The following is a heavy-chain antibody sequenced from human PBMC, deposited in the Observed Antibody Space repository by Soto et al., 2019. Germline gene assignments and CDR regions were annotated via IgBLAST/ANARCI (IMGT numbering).Heavy chain of an antibody. CDR3: ARMTSSLSPGR. Sequence: AGSLRLSCVGSGFASSNYSMNWVRQAPGRGLEWVSYIRSSGSPTYYAGSVKGRFTISRDNAKKSLYLQMNSLRAEDTAVYDCARMTSSLSPGRWGQGTLVTVSS. CDR2: IRSSGSPT. J-gene: IGHJ4*02. D-gene: IGHD2-2*01. CDR1: GFASSNYS. V-gene: IGHV3-48*01.